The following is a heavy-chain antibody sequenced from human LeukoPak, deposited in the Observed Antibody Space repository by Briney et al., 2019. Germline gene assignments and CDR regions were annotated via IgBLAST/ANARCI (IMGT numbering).Heavy chain of an antibody. V-gene: IGHV3-66*01. D-gene: IGHD3-9*01. CDR3: ARTPRDYDILTGYFDY. Sequence: GGSLRLSCAASGFTVSGNYMSWVRQAPGKGLEWVSVIYSGGSTYYADSVKGRFTISRDNSKNTLYLQMNSLRAEDTAVYYCARTPRDYDILTGYFDYWGQGTLVTVSS. CDR2: IYSGGST. J-gene: IGHJ4*02. CDR1: GFTVSGNY.